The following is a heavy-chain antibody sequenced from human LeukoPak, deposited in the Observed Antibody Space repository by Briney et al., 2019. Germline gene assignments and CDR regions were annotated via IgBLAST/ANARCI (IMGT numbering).Heavy chain of an antibody. CDR1: GFTFSTYW. CDR3: ARELVRRNGAFDL. V-gene: IGHV3-74*01. Sequence: GGSLRLSCAASGFTFSTYWLHWVRQAPGKGLVWVSLISPDGSLIHYADSVQGRFTISRDNTKNTLYLQMNSLRVEDTAVYYCARELVRRNGAFDLWGQGTMVTVSS. D-gene: IGHD2-8*02. J-gene: IGHJ3*01. CDR2: ISPDGSLI.